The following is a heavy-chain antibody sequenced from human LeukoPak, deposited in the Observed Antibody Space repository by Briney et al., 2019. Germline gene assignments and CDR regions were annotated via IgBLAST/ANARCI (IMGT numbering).Heavy chain of an antibody. CDR1: GGSFSGYY. J-gene: IGHJ4*02. CDR2: INHSGST. V-gene: IGHV4-34*01. D-gene: IGHD6-13*01. CDR3: ARIGYSSSWGRFDY. Sequence: SETLSLTCAVYGGSFSGYYWSWIRQPPGKGLEWIGEINHSGSTNYNPSLKSRVTISVDTSKNQLSLKLSSVTAADTAVYYCARIGYSSSWGRFDYWGQGTLVTVSS.